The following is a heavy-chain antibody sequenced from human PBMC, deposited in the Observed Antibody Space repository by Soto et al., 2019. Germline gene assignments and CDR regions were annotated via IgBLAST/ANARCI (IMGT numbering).Heavy chain of an antibody. D-gene: IGHD6-13*01. J-gene: IGHJ4*02. CDR3: AKPLSRIAAAGSPHRGRGPAFDY. CDR2: ISGSGGST. CDR1: GFTFSSYA. Sequence: GGSLRLSCAASGFTFSSYAMSWVRQAPGKGLEWVSAISGSGGSTYYADSVKGRFTISRDNSKNTLYLQMNSLRAEDTAVYYCAKPLSRIAAAGSPHRGRGPAFDYWGQGTLVTVSS. V-gene: IGHV3-23*01.